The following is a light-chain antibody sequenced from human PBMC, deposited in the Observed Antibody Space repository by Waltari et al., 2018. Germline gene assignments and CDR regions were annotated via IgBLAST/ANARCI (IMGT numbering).Light chain of an antibody. CDR1: QAISSY. V-gene: IGKV1-9*01. CDR2: AAS. CDR3: QQLNSYPHT. J-gene: IGKJ3*01. Sequence: DIQLTQSPSFLSASVGDRVTITCRASQAISSYLALYQQKPGKAPKLLIYAASTLQSGVPARFSGSGSGTEFTLTISSLQPEDFATYYCQQLNSYPHTFGPGTKVDIK.